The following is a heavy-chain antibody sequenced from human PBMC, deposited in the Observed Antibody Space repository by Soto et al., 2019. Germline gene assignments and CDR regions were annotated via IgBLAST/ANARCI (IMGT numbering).Heavy chain of an antibody. CDR1: GGSFSGYY. CDR3: ARGVDDWFDP. J-gene: IGHJ5*02. V-gene: IGHV4-34*01. CDR2: INHSGST. Sequence: QVQPQQWGAGLLKPSETLSLTCAVYGGSFSGYYWSWIRQPPGKGLEWIGEINHSGSTNYNPSLKSRVTISVDTSKNQFSLKLSSVTAADTAVYYCARGVDDWFDPWGQGTLVTVSS. D-gene: IGHD5-12*01.